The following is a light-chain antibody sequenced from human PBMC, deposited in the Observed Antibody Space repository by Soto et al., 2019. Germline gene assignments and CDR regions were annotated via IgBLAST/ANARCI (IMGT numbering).Light chain of an antibody. CDR2: VAS. V-gene: IGKV3-15*01. CDR1: QSVSSN. Sequence: EIVMTQSPATLSVSPGERATLSCRASQSVSSNLAWYQQKPGQTPKLLIYVASTRATGIPARFSGSGSGTEFNLTISSLQSEDFAVYYCQPYNVWPLTFGGGTKVEFK. CDR3: QPYNVWPLT. J-gene: IGKJ4*01.